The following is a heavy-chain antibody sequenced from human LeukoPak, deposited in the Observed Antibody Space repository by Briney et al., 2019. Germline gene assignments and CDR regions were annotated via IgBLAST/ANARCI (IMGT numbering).Heavy chain of an antibody. CDR3: ARAWGSRDY. V-gene: IGHV3-48*03. Sequence: GSLRLSCVVSGFTFSNYDMNWVRQAPGKGLEWISYISSSGTAIYYADSVRGRFTISRDNTRNSLFLQMNSLRAEDTAVYYCARAWGSRDYWGQGTLVTVSS. D-gene: IGHD7-27*01. J-gene: IGHJ4*02. CDR2: ISSSGTAI. CDR1: GFTFSNYD.